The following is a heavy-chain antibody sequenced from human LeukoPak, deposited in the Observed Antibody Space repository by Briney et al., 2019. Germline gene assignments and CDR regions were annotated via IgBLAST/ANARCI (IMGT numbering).Heavy chain of an antibody. V-gene: IGHV3-33*01. CDR3: ARDRITMIRGSGGSLDY. Sequence: KTGGSLRLSCAASGFTFSNYGMHWVRQAPGKGLEWVAVIWYDGSNKNYADAVKGRFTISRDNSKNTLYLQMNSLRADDTAVYYCARDRITMIRGSGGSLDYWGQGTLVTASS. J-gene: IGHJ4*02. CDR2: IWYDGSNK. D-gene: IGHD3-10*01. CDR1: GFTFSNYG.